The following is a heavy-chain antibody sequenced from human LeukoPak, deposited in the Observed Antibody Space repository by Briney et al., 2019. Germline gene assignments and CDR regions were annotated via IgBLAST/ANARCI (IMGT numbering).Heavy chain of an antibody. D-gene: IGHD2/OR15-2a*01. J-gene: IGHJ4*02. V-gene: IGHV4-59*08. CDR3: AGHHPRNTVDF. CDR2: ISDIGSI. Sequence: SETLSLTCTVSGGSISSYYWSWIRQPPGKGLEWIAYISDIGSINYNPSLKSRVTISLDTSKNQFSLKLGSVTAADTAVYYCAGHHPRNTVDFWGQGTLVTVSS. CDR1: GGSISSYY.